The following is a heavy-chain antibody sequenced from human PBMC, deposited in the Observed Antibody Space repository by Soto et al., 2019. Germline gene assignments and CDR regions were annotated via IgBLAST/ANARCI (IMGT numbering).Heavy chain of an antibody. Sequence: LRLSCAASGFTFSSYAMSWVRQAPGKGLEWVSAISGSGGSTYYADSVKGRFTISRDNSKNTLYLQMNSLRAEDTAVYYCAKDPSGGYYWDPIWGQGTLVTVSS. CDR1: GFTFSSYA. D-gene: IGHD3-22*01. V-gene: IGHV3-23*01. CDR3: AKDPSGGYYWDPI. CDR2: ISGSGGST. J-gene: IGHJ4*02.